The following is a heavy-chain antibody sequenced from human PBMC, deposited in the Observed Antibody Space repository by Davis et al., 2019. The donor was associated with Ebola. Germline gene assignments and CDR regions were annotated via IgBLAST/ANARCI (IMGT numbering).Heavy chain of an antibody. J-gene: IGHJ5*02. D-gene: IGHD6-13*01. V-gene: IGHV1-3*01. CDR3: AADRGYSSSWTPGWFDP. Sequence: AASVKVSCKASGYTFTSYAMHWVRQAPGQRLEWMGWINAVNGNTKYSQKFQGRVTITRDMSTSTAYMELSSLRSEDTAVYYCAADRGYSSSWTPGWFDPWGQGTLVTVSS. CDR2: INAVNGNT. CDR1: GYTFTSYA.